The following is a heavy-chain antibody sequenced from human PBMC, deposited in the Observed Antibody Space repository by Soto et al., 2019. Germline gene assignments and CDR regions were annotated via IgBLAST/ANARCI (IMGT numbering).Heavy chain of an antibody. CDR3: AKAVRAIIIAFDY. V-gene: IGHV3-23*01. D-gene: IGHD3-10*01. J-gene: IGHJ4*02. CDR1: GFTFSSNA. CDR2: ISGSGGST. Sequence: GGSLRLSCAASGFTFSSNAISWVRQAPGKGLEWVSAISGSGGSTYYADSVKGRFTISRDNSKNTLYLQMNSLRAEDTAVYYCAKAVRAIIIAFDYWGQGTLVTVSS.